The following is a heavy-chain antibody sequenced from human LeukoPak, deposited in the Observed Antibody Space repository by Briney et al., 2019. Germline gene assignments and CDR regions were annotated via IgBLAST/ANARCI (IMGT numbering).Heavy chain of an antibody. V-gene: IGHV1-46*01. D-gene: IGHD5-24*01. Sequence: ASVKVSCKAPGYTFTSYYMHWVRQAPGQGLEWMGIINPSGGSTSYAQKFQGRVTMTRDTSTSTVYMELSSLRSEDTAVYYCARAGDGYNYGPLLDYWGQGTLVTVSS. CDR1: GYTFTSYY. CDR2: INPSGGST. J-gene: IGHJ4*02. CDR3: ARAGDGYNYGPLLDY.